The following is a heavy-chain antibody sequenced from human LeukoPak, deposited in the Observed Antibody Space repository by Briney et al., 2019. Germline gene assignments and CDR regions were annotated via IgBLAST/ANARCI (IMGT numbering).Heavy chain of an antibody. V-gene: IGHV4-59*01. J-gene: IGHJ5*02. CDR3: ATNLPGYSYGYWVA. CDR1: GGSMSNYY. D-gene: IGHD5-18*01. Sequence: PSETLSLTCTVSGGSMSNYYWSCIRQPPGKGLEWIGYMFYTGSGKYNPSLKSRVTISVDTSKRQISLKLTSVTAADTAVYYCATNLPGYSYGYWVAWGQGTLVTVSS. CDR2: MFYTGSG.